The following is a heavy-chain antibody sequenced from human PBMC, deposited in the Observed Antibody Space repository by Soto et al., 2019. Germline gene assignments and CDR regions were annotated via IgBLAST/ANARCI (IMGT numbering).Heavy chain of an antibody. V-gene: IGHV1-18*01. CDR1: GYTFTTYG. Sequence: ASVKVSCKASGYTFTTYGVSWVRQAPGQGLEWMGWISAYNGNTNYAQKLQGRVTMTTDTSTNTAYMELRSLRSDDTAVYYCASGGYRTNFDYWGQGTLGTVSS. CDR2: ISAYNGNT. J-gene: IGHJ4*02. CDR3: ASGGYRTNFDY. D-gene: IGHD5-12*01.